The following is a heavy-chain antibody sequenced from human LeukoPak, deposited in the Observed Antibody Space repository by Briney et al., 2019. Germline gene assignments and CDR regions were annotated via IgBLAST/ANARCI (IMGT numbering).Heavy chain of an antibody. CDR1: GFTFSSYS. CDR3: ARDRYFDWPHAADY. V-gene: IGHV3-21*01. J-gene: IGHJ4*02. Sequence: GGSLRLSCAASGFTFSSYSMNWVRQAPGKGLEWVSSISSSSSYIYYADSVKGRFTISRDSAKNSLYLQMNSLRAEDTAVYYCARDRYFDWPHAADYWGQGTLVTVSS. CDR2: ISSSSSYI. D-gene: IGHD3-9*01.